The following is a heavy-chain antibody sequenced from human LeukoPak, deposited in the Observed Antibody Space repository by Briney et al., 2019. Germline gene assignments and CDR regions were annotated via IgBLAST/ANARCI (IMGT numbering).Heavy chain of an antibody. V-gene: IGHV4-39*01. CDR1: GGSISSSSYY. Sequence: PSETLSLTCTVSGGSISSSSYYWGWIRQPPGKGLEWIGSIYYSGSTYYNPSLKSRVTISVDTPKNQFSLKLSSVTASDTAVYYCARLREGATDYWGQGTLVTVSS. CDR2: IYYSGST. CDR3: ARLREGATDY. D-gene: IGHD1-26*01. J-gene: IGHJ4*02.